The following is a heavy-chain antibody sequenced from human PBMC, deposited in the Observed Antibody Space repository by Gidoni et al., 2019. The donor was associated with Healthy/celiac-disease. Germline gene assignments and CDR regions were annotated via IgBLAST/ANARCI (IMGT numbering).Heavy chain of an antibody. V-gene: IGHV1-18*01. CDR1: GYNFTSYG. J-gene: IGHJ5*02. CDR3: ARDLGDIVVVVAATRPNWFDP. CDR2: ISAYNGNP. Sequence: QGQLVQSGAEVKKPGASVKVSCKASGYNFTSYGISWARQAPGKGLEWMGWISAYNGNPNYAQKLQGRVTMTTDTSTSTAYMELRSLSSDDTAVYYCARDLGDIVVVVAATRPNWFDPWGQGTLVTVSS. D-gene: IGHD2-15*01.